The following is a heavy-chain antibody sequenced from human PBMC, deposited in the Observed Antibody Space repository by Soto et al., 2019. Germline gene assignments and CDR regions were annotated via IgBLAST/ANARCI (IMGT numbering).Heavy chain of an antibody. J-gene: IGHJ3*02. CDR3: ASRTHRYCSGGSCPDAFDI. CDR1: GYSFTSYW. Sequence: EVQLVQSGAEVKKPGESLKISCKGSGYSFTSYWIGWMRQMPGKGLEWMGIIYPGDSDTRYSPSFQGQVTISADKSISTAYLQWSSLKASDTAMYYCASRTHRYCSGGSCPDAFDIWGQGTMVTVSS. D-gene: IGHD2-15*01. CDR2: IYPGDSDT. V-gene: IGHV5-51*03.